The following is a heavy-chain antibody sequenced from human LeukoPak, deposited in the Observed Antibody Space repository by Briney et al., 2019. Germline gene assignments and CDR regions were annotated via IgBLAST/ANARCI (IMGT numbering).Heavy chain of an antibody. D-gene: IGHD4-17*01. Sequence: PGGSLRLSCAASGFTVSSNYMSWVRQAPGKGLEWVSVIYSGGSTYYADSVKGRFTISRDNSKNTLYLQMNSLRAEDTAVYYCARGILGYGDYEYFDYWGQGTLVTVSS. V-gene: IGHV3-66*01. CDR2: IYSGGST. J-gene: IGHJ4*02. CDR1: GFTVSSNY. CDR3: ARGILGYGDYEYFDY.